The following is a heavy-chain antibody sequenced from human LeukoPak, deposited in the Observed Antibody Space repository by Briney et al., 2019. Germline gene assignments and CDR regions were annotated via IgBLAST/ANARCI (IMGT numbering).Heavy chain of an antibody. CDR3: ARGSGDTMIVAGADQYYGMDV. D-gene: IGHD3-22*01. CDR2: ISGNGGST. J-gene: IGHJ6*02. Sequence: PGGSLRLSCAASGFTFSSYAMSWVRQAPGKGLEWVSAISGNGGSTYYADSVKGRFTISRDNSKNTLYLQMNSLRAEDTAVYYCARGSGDTMIVAGADQYYGMDVWGQGTTVTVSS. CDR1: GFTFSSYA. V-gene: IGHV3-23*01.